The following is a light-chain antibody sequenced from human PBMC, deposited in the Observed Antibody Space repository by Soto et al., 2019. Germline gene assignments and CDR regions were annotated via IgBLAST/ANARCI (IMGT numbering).Light chain of an antibody. Sequence: DIQMTQSPSTLSASVGDRVTITCRASQGISSWLAWYQQKPGKAPKLLIYDASSLESGVPSRFSGSGSGTEFTVTISSLQPDDFATYYCLQYKSPSWTFGQGTKVEIK. CDR1: QGISSW. J-gene: IGKJ1*01. CDR2: DAS. V-gene: IGKV1-5*01. CDR3: LQYKSPSWT.